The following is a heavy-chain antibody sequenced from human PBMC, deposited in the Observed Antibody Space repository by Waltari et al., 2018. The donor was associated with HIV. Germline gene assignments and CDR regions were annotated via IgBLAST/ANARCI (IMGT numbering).Heavy chain of an antibody. V-gene: IGHV1-69*01. J-gene: IGHJ4*02. CDR2: IIPIFGTA. D-gene: IGHD5-12*01. CDR3: AREGVEMATPGYFDY. Sequence: QVQLVQSGAEVKKPGSSVKVSCKASGGTFSTYAISWVRQAPGQGLEWMGGIIPIFGTANSAQKFQDRVTITADESTSTAYMKLSSLRSEDTAVYYCAREGVEMATPGYFDYWGQGTLVTVSS. CDR1: GGTFSTYA.